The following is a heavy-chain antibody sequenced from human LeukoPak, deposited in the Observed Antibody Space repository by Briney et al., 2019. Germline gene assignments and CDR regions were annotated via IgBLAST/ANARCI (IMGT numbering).Heavy chain of an antibody. CDR2: IIPIFGTV. D-gene: IGHD3-10*01. J-gene: IGHJ4*02. CDR1: GGTFISYA. Sequence: SVKVSCKASGGTFISYAISWVRQAPGQGLEWMGGIIPIFGTVNYAQKFQGRVTITADESTSTAYMELSSLRSEDTAVYYCARGDGSGSYYDFDYWGQGTLVTVSS. CDR3: ARGDGSGSYYDFDY. V-gene: IGHV1-69*01.